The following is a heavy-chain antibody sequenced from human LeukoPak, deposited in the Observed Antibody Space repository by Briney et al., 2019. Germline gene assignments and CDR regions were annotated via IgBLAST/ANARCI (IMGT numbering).Heavy chain of an antibody. D-gene: IGHD3-3*01. CDR2: IYTSGST. J-gene: IGHJ6*02. V-gene: IGHV4-61*02. CDR1: GGSLSSGSYY. CDR3: ARDSAAYDFWSGYWNYYYGMDV. Sequence: SETLSLTCTVAGGSLSSGSYYWSWLRQPAGKGLEWIGRIYTSGSTNYNPSLKSRATISVDTSKNQFSLKLSSVTAADTAVYYCARDSAAYDFWSGYWNYYYGMDVWGQGTTVTVSS.